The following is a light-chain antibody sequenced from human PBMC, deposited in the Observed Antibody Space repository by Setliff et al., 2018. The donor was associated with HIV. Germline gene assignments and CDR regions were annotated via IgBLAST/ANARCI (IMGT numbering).Light chain of an antibody. CDR2: EGY. Sequence: QSVLPQPAAVSGSPGQSITISCTGTSSDVGSHNLVAWYQQYPGKAPKFMIYEGYERPSGVSDRFSVSKSGNTASLTIAGLQAEDEADYYCCSFANGNTWLFGGGTKVTVL. V-gene: IGLV2-23*01. CDR3: CSFANGNTWL. J-gene: IGLJ3*02. CDR1: SSDVGSHNL.